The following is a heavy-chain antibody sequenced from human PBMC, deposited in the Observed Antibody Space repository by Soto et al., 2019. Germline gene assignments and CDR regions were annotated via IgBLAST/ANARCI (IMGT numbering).Heavy chain of an antibody. Sequence: SETLSLTCAVYDGSFSDYYWSWIRQPPGKGLEWIGEINHSGSTNYNPSLKSRVTISVDTSKKQFSLKLSSVTAADTAVYYCARPPDNRGYFDYWGQGTQVTV. V-gene: IGHV4-34*01. CDR3: ARPPDNRGYFDY. CDR1: DGSFSDYY. J-gene: IGHJ4*02. D-gene: IGHD2-15*01. CDR2: INHSGST.